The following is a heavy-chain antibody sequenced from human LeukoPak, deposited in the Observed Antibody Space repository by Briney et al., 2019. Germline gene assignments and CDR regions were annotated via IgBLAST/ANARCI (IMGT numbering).Heavy chain of an antibody. Sequence: GGSLRLSCAASGFTFSSYSMNWVRQAPGKGLEWVSSISSGTSYIYYADSVKGRFTISRDNAKNSPYLQMNSLRAEDTAVYYCARAGNYYGRHTNWFDPWGQGTLVTVSS. J-gene: IGHJ5*02. CDR2: ISSGTSYI. D-gene: IGHD3-10*01. CDR1: GFTFSSYS. CDR3: ARAGNYYGRHTNWFDP. V-gene: IGHV3-21*01.